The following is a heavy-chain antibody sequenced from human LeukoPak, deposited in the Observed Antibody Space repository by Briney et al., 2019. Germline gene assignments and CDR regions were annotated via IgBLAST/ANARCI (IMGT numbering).Heavy chain of an antibody. CDR3: AELGITMIGGV. J-gene: IGHJ6*04. V-gene: IGHV3-48*03. Sequence: GRSLRLSCAASGFTFSSYEMNWVRQAPGKGLEWVSYISSSGSTIYYADSVKGRFTISRNNAKNSLYLQMNSLRAEDTAVYYCAELGITMIGGVWGKGTTVTISS. D-gene: IGHD3-10*02. CDR2: ISSSGSTI. CDR1: GFTFSSYE.